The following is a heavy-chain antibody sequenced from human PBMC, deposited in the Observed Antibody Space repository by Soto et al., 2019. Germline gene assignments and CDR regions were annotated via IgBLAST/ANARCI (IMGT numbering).Heavy chain of an antibody. V-gene: IGHV4-34*01. CDR2: INHSGST. CDR3: ARGSQLLLYRRNWFDT. Sequence: PSETLSLTCAVYGGSFSGYYWSWIRQPPGKGLEWIGEINHSGSTNYNPSLKSRVTISVDTSKNQFSLKLSSVTAADTAVYYCARGSQLLLYRRNWFDTWGQGTLVTVSS. D-gene: IGHD2-2*01. CDR1: GGSFSGYY. J-gene: IGHJ5*02.